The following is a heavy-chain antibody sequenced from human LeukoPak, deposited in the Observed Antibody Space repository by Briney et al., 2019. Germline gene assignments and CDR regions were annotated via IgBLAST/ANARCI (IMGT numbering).Heavy chain of an antibody. CDR3: ARDSDYVWGSYRDAFDI. V-gene: IGHV3-21*01. CDR2: ISSSSSYI. J-gene: IGHJ3*02. Sequence: GGSLRLSCAASGFTFSSYSMNWVRQAPGKGLEWVSSISSSSSYIYYADSVKGRFTISRDNAKSSLYLQMNSRRAEDTAVYYCARDSDYVWGSYRDAFDIWGQGTMVTVSS. CDR1: GFTFSSYS. D-gene: IGHD3-16*02.